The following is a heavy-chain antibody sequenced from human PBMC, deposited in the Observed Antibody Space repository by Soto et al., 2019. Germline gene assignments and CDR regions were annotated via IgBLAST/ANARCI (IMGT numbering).Heavy chain of an antibody. CDR1: GGTFSSYT. D-gene: IGHD2-2*01. V-gene: IGHV1-69*08. J-gene: IGHJ4*02. CDR2: IIPILGIA. CDR3: ARERGLGYCSSTSCYAFDY. Sequence: QVQLVQSGAEVKKPGSSVKVSCKASGGTFSSYTISWVRQAPGQGLEWMGRIIPILGIANYAQKFQGRVTITADKSTSTAYMELSSLRSEDTAVYYCARERGLGYCSSTSCYAFDYWGQGTLVTVSS.